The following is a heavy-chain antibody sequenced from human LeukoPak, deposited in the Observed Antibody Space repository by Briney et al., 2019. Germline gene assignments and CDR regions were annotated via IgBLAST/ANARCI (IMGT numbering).Heavy chain of an antibody. Sequence: PSETLSLTCTVSGGSISSYYWSWIRQPPGKGLEWIGYIYYSGSTNYNPSLKSRVTISVDTSKNQFSLKLSSVTAADTAVYYCARSRGVEGTGFDYWGQGTLVTVSS. CDR3: ARSRGVEGTGFDY. CDR1: GGSISSYY. J-gene: IGHJ4*02. D-gene: IGHD1-26*01. CDR2: IYYSGST. V-gene: IGHV4-59*12.